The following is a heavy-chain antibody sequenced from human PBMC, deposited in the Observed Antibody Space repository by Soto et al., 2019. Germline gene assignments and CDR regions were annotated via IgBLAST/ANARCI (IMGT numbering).Heavy chain of an antibody. CDR2: INHSGIT. V-gene: IGHV4-34*01. D-gene: IGHD5-18*01. Sequence: SETLSLTSGVFSGSLTDHYWTWIRQTPGKGLGGIGEINHSGITDYNPSLKSRVTLSLDTSKNQFSLKVTDLTAADTAVNSCARGKPSGYRFGPRNFFYYGMDVWGPGKTVNVAS. J-gene: IGHJ6*01. CDR1: SGSLTDHY. CDR3: ARGKPSGYRFGPRNFFYYGMDV.